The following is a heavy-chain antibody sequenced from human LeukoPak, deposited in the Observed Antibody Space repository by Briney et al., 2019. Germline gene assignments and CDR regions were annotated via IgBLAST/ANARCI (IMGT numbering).Heavy chain of an antibody. V-gene: IGHV3-66*01. J-gene: IGHJ3*02. CDR2: IYSGGST. CDR1: GFTVSSNY. Sequence: GGSLRLSCAASGFTVSSNYMSWVRQAPGKGLEWVSVIYSGGSTYYADSVKGRFTISRDNSKTTLYLQMNSLRAEDTAVYYCARWGSVDAFDIWGQGTMVTVSS. CDR3: ARWGSVDAFDI. D-gene: IGHD6-25*01.